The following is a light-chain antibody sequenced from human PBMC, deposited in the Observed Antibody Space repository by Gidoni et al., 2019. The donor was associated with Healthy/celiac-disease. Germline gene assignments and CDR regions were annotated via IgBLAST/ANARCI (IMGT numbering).Light chain of an antibody. V-gene: IGLV2-14*03. CDR3: SSYTSISTWV. CDR2: DVS. CDR1: SSDVGGYNS. J-gene: IGLJ3*02. Sequence: QSALTQPASVSGSPGQSITISCTGTSSDVGGYNSVSWYQQHPGKAPKLMLYDVSNRPSGVSNRFSGSKSGNPASLPISGLQAEDEADYYCSSYTSISTWVFGGGTTLTVL.